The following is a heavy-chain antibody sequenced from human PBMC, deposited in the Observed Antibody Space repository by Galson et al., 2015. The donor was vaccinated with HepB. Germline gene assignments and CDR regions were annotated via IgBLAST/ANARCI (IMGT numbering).Heavy chain of an antibody. V-gene: IGHV1-69*13. CDR1: GGTFSSYA. CDR2: IIPISGAP. D-gene: IGHD3-22*01. Sequence: SVKVSCKASGGTFSSYAISWVRQAPGQGLEWMGGIIPISGAPKYAQKFQGRVTITADESTTTAYMELSSLRSEDTAVYYCARDRYYDGSGYPRGYYYYMDAWGKGTTVTVSS. J-gene: IGHJ6*03. CDR3: ARDRYYDGSGYPRGYYYYMDA.